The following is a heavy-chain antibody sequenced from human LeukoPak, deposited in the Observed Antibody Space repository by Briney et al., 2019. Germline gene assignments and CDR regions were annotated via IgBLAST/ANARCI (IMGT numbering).Heavy chain of an antibody. CDR2: IYTSGST. CDR1: GGSISGGSYY. V-gene: IGHV4-61*02. Sequence: SETLSLTCTVSGGSISGGSYYWSWIRQPAGKGLEWIGRIYTSGSTNYNPSLKSLVTISVDTSKNQFSLKLSSVTAADTADYYCASLAVAGLDYWGQGTLVSVPS. J-gene: IGHJ4*02. D-gene: IGHD6-19*01. CDR3: ASLAVAGLDY.